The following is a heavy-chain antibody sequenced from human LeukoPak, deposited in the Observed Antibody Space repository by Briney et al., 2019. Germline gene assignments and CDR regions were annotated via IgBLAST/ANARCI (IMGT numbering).Heavy chain of an antibody. CDR1: GGTFSSYA. J-gene: IGHJ4*02. CDR2: IIPIFGTA. D-gene: IGHD6-6*01. Sequence: GASVKVSCKASGGTFSSYAISWVRQAPGQGLEWMGGIIPIFGTANYAQKFQGRVTITADESTSTAYMELSSLRSEDMAVYYCARPSGRCSSSSTTFDYWGQGTLVTVSS. V-gene: IGHV1-69*13. CDR3: ARPSGRCSSSSTTFDY.